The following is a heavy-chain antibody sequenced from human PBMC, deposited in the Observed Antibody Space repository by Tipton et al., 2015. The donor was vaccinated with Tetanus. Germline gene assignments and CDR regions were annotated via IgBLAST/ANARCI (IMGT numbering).Heavy chain of an antibody. V-gene: IGHV1-69*01. J-gene: IGHJ4*02. CDR2: IIPIFGTA. CDR1: GGTFSSYA. D-gene: IGHD6-6*01. Sequence: QLVQSGPEVKKPGSSVKVSCKASGGTFSSYAISWVRQAPGQGLEWMGGIIPIFGTANYAQKFQGRVTITADESTSTAYMELSSLISEAPAVYYFASGVGAARPPSVYFDYSGQGTLVTVSS. CDR3: ASGVGAARPPSVYFDY.